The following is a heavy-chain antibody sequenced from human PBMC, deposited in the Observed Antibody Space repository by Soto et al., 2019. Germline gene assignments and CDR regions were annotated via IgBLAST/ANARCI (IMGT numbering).Heavy chain of an antibody. V-gene: IGHV1-3*01. CDR2: INAGNGNT. CDR3: ARSIVVVTAADY. CDR1: GYTFTSYA. D-gene: IGHD2-21*02. J-gene: IGHJ4*02. Sequence: QVQLVQSGAEVKKPGAAGKVSCEASGYTFTSYAMHWVRQAPGQRLEWMGWINAGNGNTKYSQKFQGRVTITRDTSASTAYMELSSLRSEDTAVYYCARSIVVVTAADYWGQGTLVTVSS.